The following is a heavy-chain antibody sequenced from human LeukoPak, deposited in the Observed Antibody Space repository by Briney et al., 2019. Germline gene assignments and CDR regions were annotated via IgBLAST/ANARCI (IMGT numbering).Heavy chain of an antibody. V-gene: IGHV3-21*01. Sequence: GGSLRLSCAASGFSFSSYTMNWVRQAPGKGPEWVSSIRSSSSYIYYADSLKGRFTISRDNAKNSLYLQMNSLRAEDTAVYYCARDPQGYSSSWFDYWGQGTLVTVSS. CDR1: GFSFSSYT. J-gene: IGHJ4*02. CDR2: IRSSSSYI. D-gene: IGHD6-13*01. CDR3: ARDPQGYSSSWFDY.